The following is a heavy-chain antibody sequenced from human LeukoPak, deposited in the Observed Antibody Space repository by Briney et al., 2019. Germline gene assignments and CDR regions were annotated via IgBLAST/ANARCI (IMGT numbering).Heavy chain of an antibody. D-gene: IGHD3-10*01. CDR1: GFTFSSYS. CDR2: ISGSGDYI. V-gene: IGHV3-21*01. CDR3: ARDRSPGNFDY. Sequence: GGSLRLSCAASGFTFSSYSMNWVRQAPGKGLEWVSSISGSGDYIFYADSMKGRFTISRDNAKNSLYLQMNSLRAEDTAVYYCARDRSPGNFDYWGQGTLVTVSS. J-gene: IGHJ4*02.